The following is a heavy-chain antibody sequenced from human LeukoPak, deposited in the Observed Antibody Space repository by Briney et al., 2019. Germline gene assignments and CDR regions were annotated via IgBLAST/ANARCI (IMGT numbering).Heavy chain of an antibody. D-gene: IGHD6-19*01. Sequence: GRSLRLSCAASGFTFSSYAMHWVRQAPGKGLEWVAVISYDGSNKYYADSVKGRFTISRDNSKNTLYLQMNSLRAEDTAVYYCARDGYSSGWYGSLDYWGQGTLVTVSS. CDR1: GFTFSSYA. V-gene: IGHV3-30*04. J-gene: IGHJ4*02. CDR2: ISYDGSNK. CDR3: ARDGYSSGWYGSLDY.